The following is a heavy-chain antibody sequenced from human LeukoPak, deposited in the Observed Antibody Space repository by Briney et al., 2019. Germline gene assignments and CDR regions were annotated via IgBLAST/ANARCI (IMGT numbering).Heavy chain of an antibody. CDR2: IYSGGST. Sequence: GGSLRLSCVASGFTFSDYYMSWVRQAPGKGLEWVSVIYSGGSTYYADSVKGRFTISRDNSKNTLYLQMNSLRAEDTAVYYCASLIWFGELLDPFDYWGQGTLVTVSS. D-gene: IGHD3-10*01. CDR3: ASLIWFGELLDPFDY. CDR1: GFTFSDYY. J-gene: IGHJ4*02. V-gene: IGHV3-66*01.